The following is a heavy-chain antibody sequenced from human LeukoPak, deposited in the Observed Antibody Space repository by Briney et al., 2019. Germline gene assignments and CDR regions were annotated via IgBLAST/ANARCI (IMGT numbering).Heavy chain of an antibody. D-gene: IGHD6-13*01. J-gene: IGHJ4*02. Sequence: GGSLRLSCVASGLTFYIHSMSWVRQAPGMGLEWVSVVSTSGEITYYADSVKGRFTISRDNSKNTLFLQMNSLRAEDTAVYYCAKVPSSSWYKGIDYWGQGALVTVSS. V-gene: IGHV3-23*01. CDR1: GLTFYIHS. CDR3: AKVPSSSWYKGIDY. CDR2: VSTSGEIT.